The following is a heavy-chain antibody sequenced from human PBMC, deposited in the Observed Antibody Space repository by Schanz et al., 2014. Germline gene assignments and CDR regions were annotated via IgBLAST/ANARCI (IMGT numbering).Heavy chain of an antibody. CDR2: ISGSGVST. CDR3: AKGRFGEVSAFDI. D-gene: IGHD3-10*01. Sequence: EVQLLESGGGLVQPGGSLRLSCAASGFTFSSYAMSWVRQAPGKGLEWVSAISGSGVSTYYADSVKGRFTISRDNTKNTLYLQMNSLRAEDTAVYCCAKGRFGEVSAFDIWGQGTMVTVSS. V-gene: IGHV3-23*01. CDR1: GFTFSSYA. J-gene: IGHJ3*02.